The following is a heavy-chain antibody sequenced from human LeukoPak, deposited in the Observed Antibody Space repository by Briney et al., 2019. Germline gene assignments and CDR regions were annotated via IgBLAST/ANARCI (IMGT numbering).Heavy chain of an antibody. CDR3: AKFDDSSGYYY. CDR2: ISGSGGST. CDR1: GFTFSNFA. J-gene: IGHJ4*02. V-gene: IGHV3-23*01. Sequence: PGGSLRLSCAASGFTFSNFAMSWVRQAPGKGLEWVSAISGSGGSTYYADSVKGRFTISRDNSKNTLYLQMNSLRAEDTAVYYCAKFDDSSGYYYWGQGTLVTVSS. D-gene: IGHD3-22*01.